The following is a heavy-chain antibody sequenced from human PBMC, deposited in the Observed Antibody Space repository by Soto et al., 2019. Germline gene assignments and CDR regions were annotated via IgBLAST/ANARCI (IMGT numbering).Heavy chain of an antibody. D-gene: IGHD1-26*01. CDR2: IHNTAGA. V-gene: IGHV4-61*01. J-gene: IGHJ4*02. CDR3: ASIGGNSD. Sequence: QVQLQESGPGLVEPSETLSLTCTVSGASVSSGNYYWTWIRQPPGKGLEWIANIHNTAGAKYNPSLKSRATISVDTSKNQFSLMLTSVTAADTAVYYCASIGGNSDWGQGTLVTVSS. CDR1: GASVSSGNYY.